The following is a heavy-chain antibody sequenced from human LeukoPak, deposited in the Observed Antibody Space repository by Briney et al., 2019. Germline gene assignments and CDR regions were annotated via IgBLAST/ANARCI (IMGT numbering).Heavy chain of an antibody. Sequence: GGSLRLSCAASGFTFSSYAMHWVRQAPGKGLEWVAVISYDGSNKYYADSVKGRFTISSDNSKNTLYLQMNSLRAEDTAVYYCARAGATGNYFDYWGQGTLVTVSS. CDR2: ISYDGSNK. D-gene: IGHD1-26*01. CDR1: GFTFSSYA. V-gene: IGHV3-30-3*01. CDR3: ARAGATGNYFDY. J-gene: IGHJ4*02.